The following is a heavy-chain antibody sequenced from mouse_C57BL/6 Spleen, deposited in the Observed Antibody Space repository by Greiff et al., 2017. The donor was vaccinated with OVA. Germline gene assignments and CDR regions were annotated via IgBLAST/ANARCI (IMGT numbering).Heavy chain of an antibody. Sequence: EVQLQESGAELVRPGASVKLSCTASGFNIKDDYMHWVKQRPEQGLEWIGWIDPENGDTEYASKFQGKATITADTSSNTAYLQLSSLTSEDTAVYYCTTRRGMDYWGQGTSVTVSS. V-gene: IGHV14-4*01. CDR3: TTRRGMDY. CDR1: GFNIKDDY. J-gene: IGHJ4*01. CDR2: IDPENGDT.